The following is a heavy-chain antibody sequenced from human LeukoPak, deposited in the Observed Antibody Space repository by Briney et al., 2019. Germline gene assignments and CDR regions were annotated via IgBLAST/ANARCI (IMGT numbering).Heavy chain of an antibody. J-gene: IGHJ4*02. D-gene: IGHD2-2*01. V-gene: IGHV4-59*01. Sequence: PSETLSLTCTVSGGSISSYYWSWIRQPPGKGLEWIGYIYYSGSTNYNPSLKSRVTISVDTSKNQFSLRLSSVTAADTAVYYCARLKCSSTSCPDKYFDYWGQGTLVTVSS. CDR2: IYYSGST. CDR1: GGSISSYY. CDR3: ARLKCSSTSCPDKYFDY.